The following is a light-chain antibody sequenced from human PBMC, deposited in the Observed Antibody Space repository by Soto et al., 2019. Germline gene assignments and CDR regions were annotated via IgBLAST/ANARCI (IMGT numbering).Light chain of an antibody. V-gene: IGLV2-14*01. Sequence: QSALTQPASVSGSPGQSITISCTGTSGDIGSYNYVSWYQQHPGKAPKLMIYEVSNRPSGVSNRFSGSKSGNTASLTISGLQAEDEADYYCSSYTSSSTHYVFGTGTKLTVL. J-gene: IGLJ1*01. CDR2: EVS. CDR1: SGDIGSYNY. CDR3: SSYTSSSTHYV.